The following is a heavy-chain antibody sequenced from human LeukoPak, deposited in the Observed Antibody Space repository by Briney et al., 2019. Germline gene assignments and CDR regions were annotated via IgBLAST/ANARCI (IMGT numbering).Heavy chain of an antibody. Sequence: GGSLRLSCAASGFTSSSYAMSWVRQAPGKGLEWVSAISGSGTGTYYADSGEGRFTIARDNSKNTLYLQMNSLRAEDMAVYYCAKEGVATTFEDWGQGTLVTVSS. V-gene: IGHV3-23*01. CDR2: ISGSGTGT. CDR3: AKEGVATTFED. J-gene: IGHJ4*02. CDR1: GFTSSSYA. D-gene: IGHD5-12*01.